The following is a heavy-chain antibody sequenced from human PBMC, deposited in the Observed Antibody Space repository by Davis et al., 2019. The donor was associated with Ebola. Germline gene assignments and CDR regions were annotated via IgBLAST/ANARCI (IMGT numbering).Heavy chain of an antibody. CDR1: GGSISSGDYY. CDR2: IYYSVST. Sequence: PSETLSLTCTVSGGSISSGDYYWSWIRQPPGKGLEWIGYIYYSVSTYYNPSLKSRVTISVDTSKNQFSLKLSSVTAADTAVYYCASDYGLYGMDVWGQGTTVTVSS. CDR3: ASDYGLYGMDV. V-gene: IGHV4-30-4*01. J-gene: IGHJ6*02. D-gene: IGHD3/OR15-3a*01.